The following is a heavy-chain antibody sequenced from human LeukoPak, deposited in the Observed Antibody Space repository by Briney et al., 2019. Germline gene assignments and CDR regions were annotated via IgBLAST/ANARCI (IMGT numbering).Heavy chain of an antibody. CDR1: GGSISSYY. CDR2: IYYSGST. J-gene: IGHJ3*02. D-gene: IGHD3-22*01. V-gene: IGHV4-59*01. CDR3: ARDRYYDSSGYDAFDI. Sequence: PSETLSLTCTVSGGSISSYYWSWIRQPPGKGLEWIGYIYYSGSTNYNPSLKSRVTISVDTSKNQFSLKLSSVTAANTAVYCCARDRYYDSSGYDAFDIWGQGTMVTVSS.